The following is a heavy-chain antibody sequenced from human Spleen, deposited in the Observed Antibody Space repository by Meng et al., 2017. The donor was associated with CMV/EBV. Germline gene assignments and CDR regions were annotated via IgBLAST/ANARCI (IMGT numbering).Heavy chain of an antibody. V-gene: IGHV3-23*01. CDR1: SSYA. CDR3: AKDGGGYCNPTSCYYYYLDY. D-gene: IGHD2-2*01. CDR2: ISGSGGRT. Sequence: SSYAMSWVRQAPGKGLQWVSGISGSGGRTYYADSVKGRFTISRDSSKNTLYLQMNSLRVEDTAIYYCAKDGGGYCNPTSCYYYYLDYWGQGTLVTVSS. J-gene: IGHJ4*02.